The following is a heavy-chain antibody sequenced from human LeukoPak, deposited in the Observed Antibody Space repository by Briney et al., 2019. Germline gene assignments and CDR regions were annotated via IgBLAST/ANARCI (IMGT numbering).Heavy chain of an antibody. V-gene: IGHV5-51*01. CDR1: GYSFTSYW. CDR3: ARHSLWFGEFGRTPDYGMDV. Sequence: GESLKISCKGSGYSFTSYWIGWVRQMPGKGLEWMGIIYPGDSDTRYSPSFQGQVTISADKSISTAYLQWSSLKASDTAMYYCARHSLWFGEFGRTPDYGMDVWGQGTTVTVSS. J-gene: IGHJ6*02. CDR2: IYPGDSDT. D-gene: IGHD3-10*01.